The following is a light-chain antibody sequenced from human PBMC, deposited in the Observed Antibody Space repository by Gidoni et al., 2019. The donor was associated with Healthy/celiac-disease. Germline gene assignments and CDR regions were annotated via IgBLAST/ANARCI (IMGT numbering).Light chain of an antibody. V-gene: IGKV3-15*01. Sequence: EIVMTQSPATLSVSPGERATLSCRASQSVSSNLAWYQQKPGKAPRLLIYGASTRATGIPARFSGSVSGTEFTLTISSLQSEDFAVYYCQQYNNWPRTFGQGTKVEIK. J-gene: IGKJ1*01. CDR2: GAS. CDR1: QSVSSN. CDR3: QQYNNWPRT.